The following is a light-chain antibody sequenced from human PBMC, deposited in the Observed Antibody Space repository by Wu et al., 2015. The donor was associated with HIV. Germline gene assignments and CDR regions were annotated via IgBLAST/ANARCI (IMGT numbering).Light chain of an antibody. J-gene: IGKJ3*01. CDR1: QSDNIS. V-gene: IGKV3-11*01. Sequence: EIVLTQSPDTLSLSPGERATLSCRASQSDNISLAWYQQKPGQAPRLLIYDASNRATGVPARFSGSGSGTDFTLTISSLEPEDSAVYFCQQRGDWPGVTFGPGTKVEIK. CDR2: DAS. CDR3: QQRGDWPGVT.